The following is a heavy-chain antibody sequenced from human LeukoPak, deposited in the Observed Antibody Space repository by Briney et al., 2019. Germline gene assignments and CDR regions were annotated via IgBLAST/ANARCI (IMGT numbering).Heavy chain of an antibody. CDR1: GFTFSSYG. Sequence: GRSLRLSCAASGFTFSSYGMHWVRQAPGKGLEWVAVISYDGSNKYYADSVKGRFTISRDNSKNTLYLQMNSLRAEDTAVYYCARGEPNSNYDGYYYYYMDVWGKGTTVTVSS. CDR2: ISYDGSNK. D-gene: IGHD4-11*01. J-gene: IGHJ6*03. CDR3: ARGEPNSNYDGYYYYYMDV. V-gene: IGHV3-30*03.